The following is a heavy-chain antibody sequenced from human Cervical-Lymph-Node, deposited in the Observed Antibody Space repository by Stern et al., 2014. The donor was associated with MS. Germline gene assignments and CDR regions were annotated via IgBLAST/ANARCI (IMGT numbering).Heavy chain of an antibody. V-gene: IGHV1-2*02. CDR1: GYTFTGYY. CDR3: ARDGPLTGDLFDY. J-gene: IGHJ4*02. D-gene: IGHD7-27*01. CDR2: IIPNSGGI. Sequence: VQLVESGAEVKKPGASVKVSCKAFGYTFTGYYIHWVRQAPGQGLEWMGWIIPNSGGIKYAQKFQGRVTMTRDTSISTAYMELSRLTSDDTALYYCARDGPLTGDLFDYWGQGTLVTVSS.